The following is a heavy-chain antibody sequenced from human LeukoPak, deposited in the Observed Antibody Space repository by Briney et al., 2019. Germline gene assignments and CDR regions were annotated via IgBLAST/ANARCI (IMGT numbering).Heavy chain of an antibody. CDR3: ARGPYGDYVDALDY. D-gene: IGHD4-17*01. CDR1: GFTFNTYS. J-gene: IGHJ4*02. CDR2: ISDSSGTI. Sequence: GGSLRLSCAASGFTFNTYSMNWVRQAPGKGLEWVSYISDSSGTIYYADSVKGRFTIPRDNAKNSLYLQMNSLRAEDTAVYYCARGPYGDYVDALDYWGQGTLVTVSS. V-gene: IGHV3-48*01.